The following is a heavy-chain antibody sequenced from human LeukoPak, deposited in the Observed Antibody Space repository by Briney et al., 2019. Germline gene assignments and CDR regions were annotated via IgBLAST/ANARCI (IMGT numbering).Heavy chain of an antibody. Sequence: GGSLRLSCAASGFTFSSYGMHWVRQAPGKGLEWVAVISYDGSNKYYADSVKGRFTISRDNSKNTLYLQMNSLRAEDTAVYYCAKGAVAGLAEYFQHWGQGTLVTVSS. CDR3: AKGAVAGLAEYFQH. CDR1: GFTFSSYG. CDR2: ISYDGSNK. D-gene: IGHD6-19*01. J-gene: IGHJ1*01. V-gene: IGHV3-30*18.